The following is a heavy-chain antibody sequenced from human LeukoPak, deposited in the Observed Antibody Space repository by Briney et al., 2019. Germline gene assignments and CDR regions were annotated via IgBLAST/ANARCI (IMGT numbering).Heavy chain of an antibody. CDR3: ARGPYSYDSSGAFDI. Sequence: SETLSLACTVSGGSISSYYWSWIRQPAGKGLEWIGRIYTSGSTNYNPSLKSRVTMSVDTSKNQFSLKLSSVTAADTAVYFCARGPYSYDSSGAFDIWGQGTMVTVSS. D-gene: IGHD3-22*01. V-gene: IGHV4-4*07. CDR2: IYTSGST. J-gene: IGHJ3*02. CDR1: GGSISSYY.